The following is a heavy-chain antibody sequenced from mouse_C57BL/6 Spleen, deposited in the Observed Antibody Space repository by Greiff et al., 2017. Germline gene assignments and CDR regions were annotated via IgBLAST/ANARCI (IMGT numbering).Heavy chain of an antibody. CDR3: GRVGQLRPWYFDV. J-gene: IGHJ1*03. CDR2: INPNNGGT. V-gene: IGHV1-26*01. D-gene: IGHD3-2*02. CDR1: GYTFTDYY. Sequence: EVQLQQSGPELVKPGASVKISCKASGYTFTDYYMNWVKQSHGKSLEWIGDINPNNGGTSYNQKFKGKATLTVDKSSSPAYMELRSLPSEDSAVYYGGRVGQLRPWYFDVWGTGTTVTVSS.